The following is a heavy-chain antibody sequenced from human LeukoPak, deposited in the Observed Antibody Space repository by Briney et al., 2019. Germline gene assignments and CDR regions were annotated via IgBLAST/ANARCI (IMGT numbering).Heavy chain of an antibody. CDR3: ARSWVGWELLYFFDS. Sequence: SETLSLTCTVSVDSVGSNNYYWGWIRQPPGRGLKWIGSTYYSGTTYYNPSLKSRVTMSVDTSKNQVSLKLTSVTATDTAVYFCARSWVGWELLYFFDSWGQGTLVSVSS. V-gene: IGHV4-39*01. CDR1: VDSVGSNNYY. J-gene: IGHJ4*02. CDR2: TYYSGTT. D-gene: IGHD3-10*01.